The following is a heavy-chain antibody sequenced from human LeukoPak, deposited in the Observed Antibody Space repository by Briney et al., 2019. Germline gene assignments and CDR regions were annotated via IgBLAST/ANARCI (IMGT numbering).Heavy chain of an antibody. CDR2: IKQDGSEK. CDR3: ARDPVSSSTSCDY. Sequence: GGSLRLSCAASGFTFSSYWMSWVRQAPGEGLEWVANIKQDGSEKYYVDSVKGRFTISRDNAKNSLYLQMNSLRAEDTAVYYCARDPVSSSTSCDYWGQGTLVTVSS. J-gene: IGHJ4*02. V-gene: IGHV3-7*01. D-gene: IGHD2-2*01. CDR1: GFTFSSYW.